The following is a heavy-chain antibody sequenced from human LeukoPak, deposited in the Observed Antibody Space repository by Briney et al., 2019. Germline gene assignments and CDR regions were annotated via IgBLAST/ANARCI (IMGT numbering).Heavy chain of an antibody. V-gene: IGHV1-58*01. CDR1: GFTFTSSA. D-gene: IGHD3-10*01. Sequence: ASVKVSCKASGFTFTSSAVQWVRQARGQRLEWIGWIVVGSGNTNYAQKFQERVTITRDMSTITAYMELSGLRSEDTAVYYCAAGYGSGSLFDYWGQGTLVTVSS. J-gene: IGHJ4*02. CDR2: IVVGSGNT. CDR3: AAGYGSGSLFDY.